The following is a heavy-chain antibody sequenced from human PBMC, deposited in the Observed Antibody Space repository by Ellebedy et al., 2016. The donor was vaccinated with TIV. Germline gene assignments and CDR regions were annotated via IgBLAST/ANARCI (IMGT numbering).Heavy chain of an antibody. CDR1: GFPVSSNY. D-gene: IGHD6-19*01. Sequence: GESLKTSCAASGFPVSSNYMRWVRPAPGKGLEWVSVIYGGGSTYYADSVKGRFTISSDNSKNTLYLQMNSLRAEDTAVYYCARDGSGWYVDYWGQGTLVTVSS. CDR3: ARDGSGWYVDY. V-gene: IGHV3-66*01. J-gene: IGHJ4*02. CDR2: IYGGGST.